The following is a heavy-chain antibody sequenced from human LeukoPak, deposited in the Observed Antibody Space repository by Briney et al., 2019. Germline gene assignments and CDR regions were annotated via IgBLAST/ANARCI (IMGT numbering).Heavy chain of an antibody. D-gene: IGHD6-13*01. Sequence: SETLSLTCIVSGYSISSGYYWGWIRQPPGKGLEWIASIYHSGSTYYNPSLKSRATISVDTSKNQFSLNLSSVAAADTAVYYCARESFMYSSSWYVSYWGQGTLVTVSS. CDR2: IYHSGST. J-gene: IGHJ4*02. CDR3: ARESFMYSSSWYVSY. V-gene: IGHV4-38-2*02. CDR1: GYSISSGYY.